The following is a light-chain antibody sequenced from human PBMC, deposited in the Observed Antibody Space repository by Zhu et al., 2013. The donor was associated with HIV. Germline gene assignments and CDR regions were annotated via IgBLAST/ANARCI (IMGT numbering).Light chain of an antibody. J-gene: IGKJ4*01. CDR3: QQYCQPPLA. V-gene: IGKV3-20*01. CDR1: QNVAKNY. Sequence: EIVLTQSPDTLSLSPGEGATLSCRASQNVAKNYLAWYQQKVGQAPRLLIYGVSTRATGIPDRFSGSGSGTNFTLTVSRLEPEDFAVYYCQQYCQPPLAFGGGTKVEIK. CDR2: GVS.